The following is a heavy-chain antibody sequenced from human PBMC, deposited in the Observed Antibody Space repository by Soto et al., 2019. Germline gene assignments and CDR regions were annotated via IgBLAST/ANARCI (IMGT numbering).Heavy chain of an antibody. CDR1: GFTFSSYG. CDR3: AKVSQQLAGWFDP. J-gene: IGHJ5*02. Sequence: QVQLVESGGGVVQPGRSLRLSCAASGFTFSSYGMHWVRQAPGKGLEWVAVISYDGSNKYYADSVKGRFTISRDNSKNTLYLQMNSLRAEDTAVYYCAKVSQQLAGWFDPWGQGTLVTVSS. V-gene: IGHV3-30*18. D-gene: IGHD6-13*01. CDR2: ISYDGSNK.